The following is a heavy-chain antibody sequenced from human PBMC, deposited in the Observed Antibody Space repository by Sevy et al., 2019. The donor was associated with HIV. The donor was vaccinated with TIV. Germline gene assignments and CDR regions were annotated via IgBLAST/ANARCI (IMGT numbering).Heavy chain of an antibody. J-gene: IGHJ4*02. V-gene: IGHV3-7*01. CDR1: GFIFSSRW. CDR2: INTDGSQT. CDR3: SSLLGSATTFQY. Sequence: GGSLRLSCAASGFIFSSRWMSWVRQAPGKGLEWVASINTDGSQTHYLESVRGRFTLSRDNAKNSLFLQVNSLRGEDTALYYCSSLLGSATTFQYWGQGTLVTVSS. D-gene: IGHD7-27*01.